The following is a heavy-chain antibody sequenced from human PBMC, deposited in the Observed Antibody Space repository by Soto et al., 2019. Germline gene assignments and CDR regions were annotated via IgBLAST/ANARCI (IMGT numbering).Heavy chain of an antibody. J-gene: IGHJ4*02. V-gene: IGHV4-39*01. CDR2: IYYGGST. CDR3: ARHFGQWLGRTHPYYFDY. D-gene: IGHD6-19*01. CDR1: GGSFSSSSYY. Sequence: QLQESGPGLVKPSETLSLTCTVSGGSFSSSSYYWGWIRQPPGKGLEWIGSIYYGGSTYYNPSLKSRVIISVDTSKKQFSLKLSSVTAADTAVYFCARHFGQWLGRTHPYYFDYWGQGTLVTVSS.